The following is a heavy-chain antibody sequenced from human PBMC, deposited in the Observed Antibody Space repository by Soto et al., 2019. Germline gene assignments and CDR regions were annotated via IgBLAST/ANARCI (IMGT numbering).Heavy chain of an antibody. CDR2: IHHSGST. V-gene: IGHV4-34*01. D-gene: IGHD3-10*01. Sequence: SETLSLTCAVYGGSFSAYYWSWIRQPPGKGLEWIGEIHHSGSTNYSPSLKSRVTISADTSKNQFSLELSSVTAADTAVYYCASYGSGSYYNGYYFDYWGQGTLVTVSS. CDR3: ASYGSGSYYNGYYFDY. CDR1: GGSFSAYY. J-gene: IGHJ4*02.